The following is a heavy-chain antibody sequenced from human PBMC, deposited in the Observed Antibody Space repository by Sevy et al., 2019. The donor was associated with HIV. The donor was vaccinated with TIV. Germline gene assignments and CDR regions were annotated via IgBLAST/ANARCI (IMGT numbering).Heavy chain of an antibody. D-gene: IGHD3-10*01. J-gene: IGHJ4*02. CDR2: TNYNGVNK. V-gene: IGHV3-30*02. Sequence: GGSLRLSCATSGFTFSNSGMHWIRQAPGKGLEWPSFTNYNGVNKYYADSVKGRFAISRDNSKSTLYLQMDTLRAEDTAVYYCAKNGQVQGDVVPLSYWGQGTLVTVSS. CDR3: AKNGQVQGDVVPLSY. CDR1: GFTFSNSG.